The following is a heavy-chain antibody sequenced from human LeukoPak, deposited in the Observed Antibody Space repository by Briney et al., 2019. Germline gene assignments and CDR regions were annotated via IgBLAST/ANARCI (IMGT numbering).Heavy chain of an antibody. CDR3: ARGGGSSSWYGGNYFDY. D-gene: IGHD6-13*01. V-gene: IGHV4-59*01. CDR1: GGSISSYY. CDR2: IYYSGST. Sequence: ASETLSLTCTVSGGSISSYYWSWIRQPPGKGLEWIGYIYYSGSTNYNPSLKSRVTISVDTSKNQFSLKLSSVTAADTAVYYCARGGGSSSWYGGNYFDYWGQGTLVTVSS. J-gene: IGHJ4*02.